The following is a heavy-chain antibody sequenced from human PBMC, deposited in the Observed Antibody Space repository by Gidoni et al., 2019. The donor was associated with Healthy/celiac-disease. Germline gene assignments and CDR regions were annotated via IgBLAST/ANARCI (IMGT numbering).Heavy chain of an antibody. Sequence: QITLKESGPTLVKPTQTLTLTCTFSGFSLSTSGVGVGWIRQPPGKALEWLALIYWDDDKRYSPSLKSRLTITKDTSKNQVVLTMTNMDPVDTATYYCALSVGGLRLGELPFFDPWGQGTLVTVSS. D-gene: IGHD3-16*01. V-gene: IGHV2-5*02. CDR2: IYWDDDK. CDR3: ALSVGGLRLGELPFFDP. CDR1: GFSLSTSGVG. J-gene: IGHJ5*02.